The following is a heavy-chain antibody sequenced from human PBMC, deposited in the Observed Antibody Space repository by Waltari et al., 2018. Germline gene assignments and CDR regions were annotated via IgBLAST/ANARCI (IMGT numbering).Heavy chain of an antibody. Sequence: QVQLQESGPGLVKPSETLSPPCPVSVYSISSYYWSWIRQPAGKGLEWIGRLYTSGSTNYNPSLKSRVTMSVDTSKNQFSLRLYSVTAADTAVYYCARDRGAMDYWGQGTLVTVSS. D-gene: IGHD3-10*01. CDR3: ARDRGAMDY. CDR1: VYSISSYY. CDR2: LYTSGST. J-gene: IGHJ4*02. V-gene: IGHV4-4*07.